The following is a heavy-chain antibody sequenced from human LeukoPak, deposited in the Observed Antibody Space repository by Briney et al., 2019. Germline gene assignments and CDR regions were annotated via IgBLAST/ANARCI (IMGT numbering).Heavy chain of an antibody. CDR2: ISSSSNYI. V-gene: IGHV3-21*01. CDR1: GFSFSAYI. D-gene: IGHD3-3*01. J-gene: IGHJ4*02. CDR3: ATDRGWRTSGYYLYYFEY. Sequence: GGSLRLSCVASGFSFSAYIMNWVRQAPGKGLEWVSSISSSSNYIYYADSVRGRFTISRDNAKNSLYLQMSSLRAEDTAVYYCATDRGWRTSGYYLYYFEYWGQGTLVTYSS.